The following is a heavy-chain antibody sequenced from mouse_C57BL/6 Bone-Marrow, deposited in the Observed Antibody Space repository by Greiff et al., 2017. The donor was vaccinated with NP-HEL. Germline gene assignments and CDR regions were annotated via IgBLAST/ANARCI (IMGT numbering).Heavy chain of an antibody. V-gene: IGHV1-15*01. CDR3: TRPMITYFDD. CDR1: GYTFTDYE. CDR2: IDPETGGT. J-gene: IGHJ2*01. D-gene: IGHD2-4*01. Sequence: VQLQQSGAELVRPGASVTLSCKASGYTFTDYEMHWVKQTPVHGLEWIGAIDPETGGTAYNQKFKGKAILTADKSSSTAYMELRSLTSEDSAVYYCTRPMITYFDDWGQGTTLTVSS.